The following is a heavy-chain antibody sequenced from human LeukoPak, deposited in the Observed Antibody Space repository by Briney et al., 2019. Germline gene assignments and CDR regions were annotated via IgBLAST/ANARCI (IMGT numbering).Heavy chain of an antibody. V-gene: IGHV3-23*01. CDR3: AKSPSFRPGAFDI. CDR2: ISGSGGST. J-gene: IGHJ3*02. CDR1: GGSISSYY. Sequence: PSETLSLTCTVSGGSISSYYWSWIRQPPGKGLEWVSAISGSGGSTYYADSVKGRFTISRDNSKNTLYLQMNSLRAEDTAVYYCAKSPSFRPGAFDIWGQGTMVTVSS.